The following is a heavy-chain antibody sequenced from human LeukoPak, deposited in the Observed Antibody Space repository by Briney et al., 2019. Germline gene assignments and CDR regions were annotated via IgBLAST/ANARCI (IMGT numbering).Heavy chain of an antibody. Sequence: GGSLRLSCAASGLTFSSYWMHWVRQAPGKGVVWVSRINSDGSSTSYADSVKGRFTISRDNAKNTLYLQMNSLRAEDTAVYYCARGPRRSIGYSYGPPDYWGQGTLVTVSS. CDR2: INSDGSST. V-gene: IGHV3-74*01. CDR3: ARGPRRSIGYSYGPPDY. D-gene: IGHD5-18*01. J-gene: IGHJ4*02. CDR1: GLTFSSYW.